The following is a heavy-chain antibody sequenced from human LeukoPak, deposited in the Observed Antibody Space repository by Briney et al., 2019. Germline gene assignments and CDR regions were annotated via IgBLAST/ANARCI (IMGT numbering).Heavy chain of an antibody. CDR2: IYTSGST. CDR3: ARTTEAHSWRTRYYDYYMDV. CDR1: GGSISIYY. V-gene: IGHV4-4*07. D-gene: IGHD6-13*01. Sequence: PSETLSLTCTVSGGSISIYYWNWIRQPAGKRLEWIGRIYTSGSTNYNPSLKSRVTMSVDMSKNQFSLNLSSVTAADTAVYYCARTTEAHSWRTRYYDYYMDVWGKGTTVTVSS. J-gene: IGHJ6*03.